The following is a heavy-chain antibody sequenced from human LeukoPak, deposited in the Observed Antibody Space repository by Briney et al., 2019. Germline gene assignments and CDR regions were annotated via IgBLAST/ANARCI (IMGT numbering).Heavy chain of an antibody. Sequence: SETLSLTCTLSGGSISTYSWSWIRQPAGKGLEWIGRIYTSGSTNYNPSLKSRVTMSLDTSKNQFSLKLSSVTAADTAAYFCARYCSGGSCYQSFDCWGQGTLVTVSS. CDR3: ARYCSGGSCYQSFDC. J-gene: IGHJ4*02. D-gene: IGHD2-15*01. CDR2: IYTSGST. CDR1: GGSISTYS. V-gene: IGHV4-4*07.